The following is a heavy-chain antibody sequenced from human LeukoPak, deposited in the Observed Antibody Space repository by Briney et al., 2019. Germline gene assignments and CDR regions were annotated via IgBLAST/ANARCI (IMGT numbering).Heavy chain of an antibody. J-gene: IGHJ4*02. CDR3: ARPSGYDSSGYLGY. CDR2: VYYGGST. CDR1: GVSISSYY. Sequence: SETLSLTCTVSGVSISSYYWSWIRQPPGKGLEWIGYVYYGGSTNYNPSLKSRVTISVDTSKNQFSLKLSSVTAADTAVYYCARPSGYDSSGYLGYWGQGTLVTVSS. V-gene: IGHV4-59*12. D-gene: IGHD3-22*01.